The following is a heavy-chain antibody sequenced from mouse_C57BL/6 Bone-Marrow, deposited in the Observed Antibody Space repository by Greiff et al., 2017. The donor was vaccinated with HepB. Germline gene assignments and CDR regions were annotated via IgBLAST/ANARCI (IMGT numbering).Heavy chain of an antibody. CDR3: ASLYGNYGAY. J-gene: IGHJ3*01. D-gene: IGHD2-1*01. V-gene: IGHV7-3*01. CDR1: GFTFTDYY. Sequence: DVMLVESGGGLVQPGGSLSLSCAASGFTFTDYYMSWVRQPPGKVLEWLGFIRNKANGYTTEYSASVKGRFTISRDNSQIILYLQMNALRAEDSATYYCASLYGNYGAYWGQGTLVTVSA. CDR2: IRNKANGYTT.